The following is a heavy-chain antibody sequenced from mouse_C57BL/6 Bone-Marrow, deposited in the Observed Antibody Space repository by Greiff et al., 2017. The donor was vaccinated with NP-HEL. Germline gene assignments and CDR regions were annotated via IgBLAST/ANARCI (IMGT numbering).Heavy chain of an antibody. D-gene: IGHD2-3*01. CDR1: DSEVFPIAY. J-gene: IGHJ3*01. CDR3: ARNIYDGYYGLAY. CDR2: ILASIGRT. V-gene: IGHV15-2*01. Sequence: QVQLQQSGSELRSPGSSVKLSCKDFDSEVFPIAYMSWVRQKPGHGFECIVGILASIGRTIYGEKFEDKATLAADTLSNTAYLELNSLTSEDSAIYYCARNIYDGYYGLAYWGQGTLVTVSA.